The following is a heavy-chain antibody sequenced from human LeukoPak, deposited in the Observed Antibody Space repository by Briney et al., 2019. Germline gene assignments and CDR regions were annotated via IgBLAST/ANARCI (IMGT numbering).Heavy chain of an antibody. V-gene: IGHV4-59*12. CDR1: GGSISSYY. J-gene: IGHJ5*02. CDR3: ARGRRIAAAGSRISSWFDP. CDR2: IYYSGST. D-gene: IGHD6-13*01. Sequence: SETLSLTCTVSGGSISSYYWSWIRQPPGKGLEWIGYIYYSGSTNYNPSLKSRVTISVDTSKNQFSLKLSSVTAADTAVYYCARGRRIAAAGSRISSWFDPWGQGTLVTVSS.